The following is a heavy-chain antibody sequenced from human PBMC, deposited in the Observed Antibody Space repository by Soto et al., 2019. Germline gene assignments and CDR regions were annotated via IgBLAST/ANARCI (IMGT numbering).Heavy chain of an antibody. CDR3: AADGNYGDYSGEMAFDI. V-gene: IGHV1-58*01. Sequence: ASVKVSCKASGFTFTSSAVQWVRQARGQRLEWIGWIVVGSGNTNYAQKFQERVTITRDMSTSTAYMELGRLRSEDTAVYYCAADGNYGDYSGEMAFDIWGPGTMVTVSS. CDR1: GFTFTSSA. D-gene: IGHD4-17*01. CDR2: IVVGSGNT. J-gene: IGHJ3*02.